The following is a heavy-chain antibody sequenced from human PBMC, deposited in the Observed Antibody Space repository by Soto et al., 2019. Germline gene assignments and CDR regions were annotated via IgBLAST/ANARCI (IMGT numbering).Heavy chain of an antibody. CDR1: KFTFGDYA. CDR3: ARERIPAPIVNYYYGLDV. D-gene: IGHD2-2*01. Sequence: GSLRLSCAASKFTFGDYAVSWVRQAPGKGLEWVSAISGSGDSTYYADSMKGRFTISRDNSKNTLYLQLNSLRAEDTAVYYCARERIPAPIVNYYYGLDVWGQGTTVTVSS. J-gene: IGHJ6*02. V-gene: IGHV3-23*01. CDR2: ISGSGDST.